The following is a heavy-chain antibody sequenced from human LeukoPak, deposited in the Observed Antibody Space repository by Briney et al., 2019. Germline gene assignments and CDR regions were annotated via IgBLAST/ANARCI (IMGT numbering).Heavy chain of an antibody. CDR1: GYTFTSYG. Sequence: GASVKVSCKASGYTFTSYGISWVRQAPGQGLEWMGWISAYNGNTNYAQKLQGRVTMTTDTSTSTAYMELSSLRSEDTAVYYCAREYCGGDCYEAFDIWGQGTMVTVSS. D-gene: IGHD2-21*02. J-gene: IGHJ3*02. V-gene: IGHV1-18*01. CDR3: AREYCGGDCYEAFDI. CDR2: ISAYNGNT.